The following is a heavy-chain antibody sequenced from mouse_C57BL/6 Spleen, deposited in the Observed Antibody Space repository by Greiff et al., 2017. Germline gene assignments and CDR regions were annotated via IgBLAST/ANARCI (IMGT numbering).Heavy chain of an antibody. J-gene: IGHJ3*01. D-gene: IGHD1-1*01. Sequence: VQLQQPGAELVKPGASVKLSCKASGYTFTSYWMHWVKQRPGQGLEWIGMIHPNSGSTNYNEKFKSKATLTVDKSSSTAYMQLSSLTSEDSAVYYCARDEEPNYYGSSYGAYWGQGTLVTVSA. CDR3: ARDEEPNYYGSSYGAY. V-gene: IGHV1-64*01. CDR2: IHPNSGST. CDR1: GYTFTSYW.